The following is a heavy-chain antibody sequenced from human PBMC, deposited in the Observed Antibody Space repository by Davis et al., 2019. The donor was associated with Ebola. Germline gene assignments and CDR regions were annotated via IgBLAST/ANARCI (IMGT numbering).Heavy chain of an antibody. CDR3: ARNDYADY. V-gene: IGHV3-48*04. J-gene: IGHJ4*02. Sequence: GESLMISCAASGFTFSSYGMHWVRQAPGKGLEWVSYISSSGSTIYYADSVKGRFTISRDNAKNSLYLQMNSLRAEDTAVYDCARNDYADYWGQGTLVTVSS. CDR2: ISSSGSTI. CDR1: GFTFSSYG.